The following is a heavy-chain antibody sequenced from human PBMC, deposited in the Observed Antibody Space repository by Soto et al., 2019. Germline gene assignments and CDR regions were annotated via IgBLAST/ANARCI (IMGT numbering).Heavy chain of an antibody. CDR2: IYYSGST. V-gene: IGHV4-30-4*01. Sequence: SETLSLTCTVSGGSISSGDYYWSWIRQPPGKGLEWIGYIYYSGSTYYNPSLKSRVTISVDTSKNQFSLKLSSVTAAATAVYYCARVGGDYFGRRNYYFGRDVGGQGTTVTFS. J-gene: IGHJ6*02. D-gene: IGHD4-17*01. CDR3: ARVGGDYFGRRNYYFGRDV. CDR1: GGSISSGDYY.